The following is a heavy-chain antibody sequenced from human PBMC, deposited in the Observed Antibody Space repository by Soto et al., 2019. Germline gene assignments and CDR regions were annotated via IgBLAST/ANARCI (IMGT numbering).Heavy chain of an antibody. D-gene: IGHD6-19*01. Sequence: PSETLSLTCAVSGGSISSGAYYWTWIRQHPGKGLEWIGYIYYSGITYYNPSLKSRLTISIDTSENQFSLNLNSVTAADTAVYYCARVQGLVPSGAYSFDSWGRGARVTV. CDR3: ARVQGLVPSGAYSFDS. CDR2: IYYSGIT. J-gene: IGHJ4*02. V-gene: IGHV4-31*11. CDR1: GGSISSGAYY.